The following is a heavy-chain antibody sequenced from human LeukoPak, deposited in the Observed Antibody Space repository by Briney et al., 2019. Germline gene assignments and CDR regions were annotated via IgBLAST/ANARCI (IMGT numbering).Heavy chain of an antibody. CDR1: GYTFTSYY. D-gene: IGHD4-23*01. CDR2: TNPSGGST. CDR3: ARYGGYGELDY. V-gene: IGHV1-46*01. Sequence: AASVKVSCKASGYTFTSYYMHWVRQAPGQGLEWVGITNPSGGSTSNAQKFQGRITMTRDTSTSTVYMELSSLRSDDTAVYYCARYGGYGELDYWGQGTLVTVSS. J-gene: IGHJ4*02.